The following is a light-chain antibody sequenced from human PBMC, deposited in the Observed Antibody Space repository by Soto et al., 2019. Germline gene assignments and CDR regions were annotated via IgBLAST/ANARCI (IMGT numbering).Light chain of an antibody. J-gene: IGKJ1*01. CDR1: QSVSSY. Sequence: VLTQSPATLSLSPGERATLSCRASQSVSSYLAWYQQKPGQAPRLLIYDASNRATGIPARFSGSGSGTDFTLTISSLEPEDFAVYYCQQRGNSPPTFGQGTKVDIK. CDR2: DAS. CDR3: QQRGNSPPT. V-gene: IGKV3-11*01.